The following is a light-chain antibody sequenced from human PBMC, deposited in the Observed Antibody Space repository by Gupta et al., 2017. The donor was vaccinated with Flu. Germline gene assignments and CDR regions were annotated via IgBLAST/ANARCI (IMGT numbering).Light chain of an antibody. V-gene: IGKV1-27*01. J-gene: IGKJ2*01. CDR1: QGISSY. Sequence: DIQVTQSPSSLSASVGDRVTITFRVSQGISSYLNWYRQKPGKVPKLLIYSASNLQSGVPSRFSGSGSGTDFTLTISSLQPEDFATYYGQRTDTFGQGTKLEIK. CDR3: QRTDT. CDR2: SAS.